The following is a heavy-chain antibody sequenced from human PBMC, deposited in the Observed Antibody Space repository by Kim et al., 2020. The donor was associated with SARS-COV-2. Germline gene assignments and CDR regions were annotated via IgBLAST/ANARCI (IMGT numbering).Heavy chain of an antibody. V-gene: IGHV3-23*01. J-gene: IGHJ4*02. CDR2: IGGSGVAT. CDR3: VLRFTSDWSYFVY. D-gene: IGHD6-19*01. Sequence: GGSLRLSCVASGFTFSNYAMGWVRQAPGGGLEWVSAIGGSGVATHYADSLRGRFTISRDNSKTTLYLQVDSLRAEDTAMYFCVLRFTSDWSYFVYWGQG. CDR1: GFTFSNYA.